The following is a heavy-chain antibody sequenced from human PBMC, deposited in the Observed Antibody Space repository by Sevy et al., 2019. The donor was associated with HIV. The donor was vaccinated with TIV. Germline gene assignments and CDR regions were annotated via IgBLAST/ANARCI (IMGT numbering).Heavy chain of an antibody. J-gene: IGHJ6*03. Sequence: GGSLRLSCVVSGFSFSNYWMTWVRQAPGKGLEWVAKIKPDGSVKSYVDSVKGRFTISRVNAKNSLSLQMNSLSAEDTAVYYCARDTNYFYVDVWGKGTTVTVSS. CDR2: IKPDGSVK. CDR1: GFSFSNYW. D-gene: IGHD1-1*01. V-gene: IGHV3-7*01. CDR3: ARDTNYFYVDV.